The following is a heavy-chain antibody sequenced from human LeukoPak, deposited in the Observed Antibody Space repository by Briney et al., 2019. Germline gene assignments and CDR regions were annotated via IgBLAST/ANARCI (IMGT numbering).Heavy chain of an antibody. Sequence: TGGSLRLSCAASGFTVSSNYMSWVRQAPGKGLEWVSIIYSGGSTYYADSVKGRFTISRDNSKNTLYFQMNSLRAEDTAVYYCASETSGRLSDAFDIWGQGTMVTVSS. V-gene: IGHV3-53*01. J-gene: IGHJ3*02. D-gene: IGHD6-19*01. CDR2: IYSGGST. CDR3: ASETSGRLSDAFDI. CDR1: GFTVSSNY.